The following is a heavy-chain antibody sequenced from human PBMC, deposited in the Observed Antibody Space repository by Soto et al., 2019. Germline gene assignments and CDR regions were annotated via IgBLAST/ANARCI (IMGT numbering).Heavy chain of an antibody. CDR1: GFTFSNAW. D-gene: IGHD6-13*01. CDR3: TTDGGIAAADNYYYYYGMDV. Sequence: GGSLRLSCAASGFTFSNAWMNWVRQAPGKGLEWVGRIKSKTDGGTTDYAAPVKGRFTISRDDSKNTLYLQMNSLKTEDTAVYYCTTDGGIAAADNYYYYYGMDVWGQGTTVTVSS. J-gene: IGHJ6*02. CDR2: IKSKTDGGTT. V-gene: IGHV3-15*07.